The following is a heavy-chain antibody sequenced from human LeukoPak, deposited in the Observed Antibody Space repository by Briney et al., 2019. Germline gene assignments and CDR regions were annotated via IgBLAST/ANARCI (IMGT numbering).Heavy chain of an antibody. CDR1: GFTFDDYA. D-gene: IGHD6-19*01. CDR2: ISWNSGSI. J-gene: IGHJ3*02. CDR3: ARAGHDAFDI. Sequence: GRSLRLSCAASGFTFDDYAMHWVRQAPGKGLEWVSGISWNSGSIGYADSVKGRFTISRDNSKNTLYLQMNSLRAEDTAVYYCARAGHDAFDIWGQGTMVTVSS. V-gene: IGHV3-9*01.